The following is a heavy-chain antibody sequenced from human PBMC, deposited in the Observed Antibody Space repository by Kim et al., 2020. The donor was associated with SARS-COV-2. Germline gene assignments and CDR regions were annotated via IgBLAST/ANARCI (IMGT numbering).Heavy chain of an antibody. J-gene: IGHJ6*02. CDR2: ISGSGGST. D-gene: IGHD6-13*01. CDR1: GFTFSSYA. V-gene: IGHV3-23*01. CDR3: AKSLSQQLVNRPYYYYYYGMDV. Sequence: GGSLRLSCAASGFTFSSYAMSWVRQAPGKGLEWVSAISGSGGSTYYADSVKGRFTISRDNSKNTLYLQMNSLRAEDTAVYYCAKSLSQQLVNRPYYYYYYGMDVWGQGTTVTVSS.